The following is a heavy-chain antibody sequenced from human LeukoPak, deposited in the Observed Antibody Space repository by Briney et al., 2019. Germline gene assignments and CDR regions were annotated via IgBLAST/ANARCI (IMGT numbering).Heavy chain of an antibody. J-gene: IGHJ4*02. CDR3: ARRRSWAPPPN. CDR2: INHSGST. CDR1: GGSFSGYY. V-gene: IGHV4-34*01. Sequence: SETLSLTCAVYGGSFSGYYWSWIRQPPGKGLEWIGEINHSGSTNYNPSLKSRVTISVDTSKNQFSLKLSSVTAADTAVYYCARRRSWAPPPNWGQGTLVTVSS. D-gene: IGHD6-13*01.